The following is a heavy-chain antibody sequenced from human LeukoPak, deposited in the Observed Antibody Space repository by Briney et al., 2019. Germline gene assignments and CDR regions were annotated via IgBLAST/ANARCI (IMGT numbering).Heavy chain of an antibody. D-gene: IGHD3-10*01. V-gene: IGHV3-23*01. CDR2: ISGSGGST. J-gene: IGHJ6*02. CDR3: AKVALLWFGELRDGMDV. CDR1: GFTFSSYA. Sequence: GGSPRLSCAASGFTFSSYAMSWVRQAPGKGLEWVSAISGSGGSTYYADSVKGRFTISRDNSKNTLCLQMNSLRAEDTAVYYCAKVALLWFGELRDGMDVWGQGTTVTVSS.